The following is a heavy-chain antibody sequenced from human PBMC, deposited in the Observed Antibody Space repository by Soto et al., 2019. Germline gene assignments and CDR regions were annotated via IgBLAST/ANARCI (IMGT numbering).Heavy chain of an antibody. CDR1: GYTFTSYG. V-gene: IGHV1-18*01. CDR2: ISAYNGNT. Sequence: GASVKVSCKASGYTFTSYGISWVRQAPGQGLEWMGWISAYNGNTNYAQKLKGRVTMTTDTSTSTAYMELRSLRSDDTAVYYCARSLNEVLWFGEFSSYMDVWGKGTTVTVSS. CDR3: ARSLNEVLWFGEFSSYMDV. D-gene: IGHD3-10*01. J-gene: IGHJ6*03.